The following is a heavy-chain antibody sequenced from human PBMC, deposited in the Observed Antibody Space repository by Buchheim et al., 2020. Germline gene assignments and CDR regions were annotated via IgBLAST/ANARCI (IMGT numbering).Heavy chain of an antibody. J-gene: IGHJ4*02. Sequence: QVQLVESGGGVVQPGRSLRLSCAASGFTFSSYAMHWVRQAPGKGLEWVAVISYDGSNKYYADSVKGRFTISRDNSKNTLYLQMNSLRAEDTAVYYCAAGLIYDSSGYIYWGQGTL. D-gene: IGHD3-22*01. V-gene: IGHV3-30-3*01. CDR1: GFTFSSYA. CDR2: ISYDGSNK. CDR3: AAGLIYDSSGYIY.